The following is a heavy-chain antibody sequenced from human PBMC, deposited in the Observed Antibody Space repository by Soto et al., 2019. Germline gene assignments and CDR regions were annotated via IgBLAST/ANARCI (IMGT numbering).Heavy chain of an antibody. CDR1: GGSISSSNW. V-gene: IGHV4-4*02. CDR3: ARDARSIAEAEAEPSFDY. J-gene: IGHJ4*02. D-gene: IGHD6-19*01. CDR2: IYHSGST. Sequence: QVQLQESGPGLVKPSGTLSLTCAVSGGSISSSNWWSWVRQPPGKGLEWLGEIYHSGSTNYNPSLKSRVTTSVDKSKNQCSLKRSSVTAAATAVYYCARDARSIAEAEAEPSFDYWGQGTLVNVSS.